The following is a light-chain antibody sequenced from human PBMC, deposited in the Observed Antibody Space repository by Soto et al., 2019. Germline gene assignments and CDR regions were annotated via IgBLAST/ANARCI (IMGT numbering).Light chain of an antibody. Sequence: EIVLTQSPGTLSLSPGERATLFCRASQTITTSQLAWYQQKPGQAPRVLIFGASNRATGIPDRFSGSGSGTDFTLTISRLEPEDCAIYYCQQYAGSPRTFGQGTTVEVK. CDR2: GAS. J-gene: IGKJ1*01. CDR1: QTITTSQ. CDR3: QQYAGSPRT. V-gene: IGKV3-20*01.